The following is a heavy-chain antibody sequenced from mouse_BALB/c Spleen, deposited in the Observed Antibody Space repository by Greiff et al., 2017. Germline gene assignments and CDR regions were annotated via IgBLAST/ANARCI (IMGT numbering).Heavy chain of an antibody. CDR3: AREGPWFAY. CDR2: ISSGGST. D-gene: IGHD3-3*01. J-gene: IGHJ3*01. Sequence: EVKLMESGGGLVKPGGSLKLSCAASGFTFSSYAMSWVRQTPEKRLEWVASISSGGSTYYPDSVKGRFTISRDNARNILYLQMSSLRSEDTAMYYCAREGPWFAYWGQGTLVTVSA. V-gene: IGHV5-6-5*01. CDR1: GFTFSSYA.